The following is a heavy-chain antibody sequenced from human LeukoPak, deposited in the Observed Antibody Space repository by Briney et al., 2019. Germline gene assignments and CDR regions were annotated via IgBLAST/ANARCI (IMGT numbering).Heavy chain of an antibody. CDR2: IWYDGSNK. D-gene: IGHD3-22*01. J-gene: IGHJ4*02. CDR1: GFTFSSYG. V-gene: IGHV3-33*01. CDR3: ARPSEYYYVSSGYHD. Sequence: GRSLRLSCAASGFTFSSYGMHWVRQAPGKGLERVAVIWYDGSNKYYADSVKGRFTISRDNSKNTLYLQMNSLRAEDTAVYYCARPSEYYYVSSGYHDWGQGTLVTVSS.